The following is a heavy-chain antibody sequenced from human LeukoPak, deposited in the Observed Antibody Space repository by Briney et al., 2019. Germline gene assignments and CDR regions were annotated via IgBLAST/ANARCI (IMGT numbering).Heavy chain of an antibody. Sequence: SQTLSLTCAVSGGSISSGGYSWSWIRQPPGKGLEWIGYIYHSGSTYYNPSLKSRVTISVDRSKNQFSLKLSSVTAADTAVYYCARVYGDYLNIDYWGQGTLVTVSS. V-gene: IGHV4-30-2*01. CDR3: ARVYGDYLNIDY. CDR1: GGSISSGGYS. D-gene: IGHD4-17*01. CDR2: IYHSGST. J-gene: IGHJ4*02.